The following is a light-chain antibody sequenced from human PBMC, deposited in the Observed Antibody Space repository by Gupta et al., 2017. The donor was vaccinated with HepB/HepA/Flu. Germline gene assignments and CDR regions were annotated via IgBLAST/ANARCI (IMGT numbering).Light chain of an antibody. CDR1: RGMSNN. V-gene: IGKV1-27*01. CDR3: QQYNSAPRT. J-gene: IGKJ1*01. CDR2: AAS. Sequence: DIQMTPSPSSLSASVGDRVTITCRASRGMSNNLAWYQHKPGKVPKLLIYAASTLQSGVPLRFSGRGAGTDFTLTISSLQPVDVATYDCQQYNSAPRTFGQGTKVEIK.